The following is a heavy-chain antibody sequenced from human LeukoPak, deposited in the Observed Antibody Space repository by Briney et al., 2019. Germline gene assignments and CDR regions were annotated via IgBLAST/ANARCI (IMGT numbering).Heavy chain of an antibody. CDR3: ARGGRTLVRNAY. J-gene: IGHJ4*02. D-gene: IGHD3-10*01. V-gene: IGHV1-2*02. CDR2: INPSRGGT. CDR1: GYTFTNSY. Sequence: ASVKVSCKAAGYTFTNSYIHWVRQAPGQVLEWMGWINPSRGGTNYAQKFQGRVTLTRDTSISTAYMELSSLKSDDTAVYYCARGGRTLVRNAYWGQGTLVTVSS.